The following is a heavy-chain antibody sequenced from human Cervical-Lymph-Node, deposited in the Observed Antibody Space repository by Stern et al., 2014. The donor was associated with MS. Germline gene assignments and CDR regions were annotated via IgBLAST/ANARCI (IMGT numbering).Heavy chain of an antibody. Sequence: VQLVESWGAVVQPGRSLRLSCAASGFPFSSYGMHWVRQAQGKGLELVTVISYDGNHKYYAASVKGRFTISRDNSKNTLHLQMNSVTPDDTAIYYCARDYEDTSMLFDHWGQGTLVTVSS. J-gene: IGHJ4*02. CDR1: GFPFSSYG. CDR2: ISYDGNHK. CDR3: ARDYEDTSMLFDH. D-gene: IGHD2-8*01. V-gene: IGHV3-30*03.